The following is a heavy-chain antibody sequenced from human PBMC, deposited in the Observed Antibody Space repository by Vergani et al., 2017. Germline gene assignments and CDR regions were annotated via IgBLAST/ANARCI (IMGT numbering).Heavy chain of an antibody. V-gene: IGHV1-69*01. CDR1: GGTFSSYA. Sequence: QVQLVQSGAEVKKPGSSVKVSCKASGGTFSSYAISWVRQAPGQGLEWMGGIIPIFGTANYAQKFQGRVTITADESTSTAYMELSSLRSEDTAEYYCARAYYNYVLGSYRHSHYYYYMDVWGKGTTVTVSS. J-gene: IGHJ6*03. D-gene: IGHD3-16*02. CDR2: IIPIFGTA. CDR3: ARAYYNYVLGSYRHSHYYYYMDV.